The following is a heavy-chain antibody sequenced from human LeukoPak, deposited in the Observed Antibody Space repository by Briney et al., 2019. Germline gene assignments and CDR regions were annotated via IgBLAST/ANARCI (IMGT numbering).Heavy chain of an antibody. V-gene: IGHV3-30*02. CDR1: GFTFSSYG. D-gene: IGHD2-21*01. Sequence: PGGSLRLSCAASGFTFSSYGMHWVRQAPGKGLEWVAFIRYDGSNKYYADSVKGRFTISRDNSKNTLYLQMNSLRAEDTAVYYCAKDGPAYCGGDCYSAYWGQGTLVTVSS. CDR2: IRYDGSNK. J-gene: IGHJ4*02. CDR3: AKDGPAYCGGDCYSAY.